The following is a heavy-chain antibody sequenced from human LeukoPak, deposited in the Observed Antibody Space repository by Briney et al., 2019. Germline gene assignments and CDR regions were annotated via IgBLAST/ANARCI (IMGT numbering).Heavy chain of an antibody. CDR1: GFTFSNAW. CDR2: IKSKTDGGTT. V-gene: IGHV3-15*01. J-gene: IGHJ4*02. D-gene: IGHD3-10*01. CDR3: ATSRVGATPDY. Sequence: GGSLRLSCAASGFTFSNAWMSWVRQAPGKGLEWVGRIKSKTDGGTTDYAAPVKGGFTISRDDSKNTLYLQMNSLRAEDTAVYYCATSRVGATPDYWGQGTLVSVSP.